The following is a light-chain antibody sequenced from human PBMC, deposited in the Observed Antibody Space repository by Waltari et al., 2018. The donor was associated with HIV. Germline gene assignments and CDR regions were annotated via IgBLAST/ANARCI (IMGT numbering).Light chain of an antibody. CDR1: LNIRSY. CDR3: QQSYSTPTWT. Sequence: IQLTQSPSSLSASVGDRVTLTCLASLNIRSYFTWYQQKPSKAPKLMIYAASSLQTGVPSRFSGSGSGTDFTLTISSLQPEDFATYYCQQSYSTPTWTFGQGTKVEIK. J-gene: IGKJ1*01. V-gene: IGKV1-39*01. CDR2: AAS.